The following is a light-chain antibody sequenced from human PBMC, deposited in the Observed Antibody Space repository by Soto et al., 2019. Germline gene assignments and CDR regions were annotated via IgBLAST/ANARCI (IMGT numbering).Light chain of an antibody. CDR3: SSYTSSSTLYV. CDR1: SSDVGGYNY. Sequence: QSALTQPASVSGSPGQSITISCTGTSSDVGGYNYVSWYQQHPGKAPKVMIYDVNNRPSGVSNRFSGSKSGNTASLTISGLQAEDEADYYCSSYTSSSTLYVFGPGTKLTVL. CDR2: DVN. J-gene: IGLJ1*01. V-gene: IGLV2-14*01.